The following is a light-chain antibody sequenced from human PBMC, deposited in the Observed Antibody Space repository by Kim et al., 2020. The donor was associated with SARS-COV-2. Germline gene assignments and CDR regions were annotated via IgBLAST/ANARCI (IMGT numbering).Light chain of an antibody. CDR2: RNN. J-gene: IGLJ2*01. Sequence: ELTQPPSASGTPGQRVTISCSGSSSNIGSNYVYWYQQLPGTAPKLLIYRNNQRPSGVPDRFSGSKSGTSASLAISGLRSEDEADYYCATLDDSHVV. CDR1: SSNIGSNY. V-gene: IGLV1-47*01. CDR3: ATLDDSHVV.